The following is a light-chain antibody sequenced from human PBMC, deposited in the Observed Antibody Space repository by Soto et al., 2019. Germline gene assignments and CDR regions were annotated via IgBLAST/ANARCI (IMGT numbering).Light chain of an antibody. V-gene: IGLV2-14*01. Sequence: QSALTQPASVSGSPGQSITISCTGTSSDVGGYNYVSWYQHHAGKAPRLMIYASCNRPSGVSHRFSGSRSGNTASLTISGLQAEDEADYYCSSYTSGTTLYVFATGTKLTVL. CDR3: SSYTSGTTLYV. J-gene: IGLJ1*01. CDR2: ASC. CDR1: SSDVGGYNY.